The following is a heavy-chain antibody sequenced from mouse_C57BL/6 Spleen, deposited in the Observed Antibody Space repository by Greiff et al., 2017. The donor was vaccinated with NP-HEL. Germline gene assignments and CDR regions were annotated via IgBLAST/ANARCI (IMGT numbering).Heavy chain of an antibody. Sequence: VKLQQPGAELVRPGSSVKLSCKASGYTFTSYWMHWVKQRPIQGLEWIGNIDPSDSETHYNQKFKDKATLTVDKSSSTAYMHLSSLTSEDSAVYYCARSNYYGSSYRFAYWGQGTLVTVSA. J-gene: IGHJ3*01. CDR3: ARSNYYGSSYRFAY. CDR2: IDPSDSET. CDR1: GYTFTSYW. D-gene: IGHD1-1*01. V-gene: IGHV1-52*01.